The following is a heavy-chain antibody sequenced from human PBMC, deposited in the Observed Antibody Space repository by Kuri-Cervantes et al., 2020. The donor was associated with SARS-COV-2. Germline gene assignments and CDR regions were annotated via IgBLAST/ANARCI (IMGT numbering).Heavy chain of an antibody. CDR3: ARGGSLVVPAANHWFDP. V-gene: IGHV1-18*01. J-gene: IGHJ5*02. CDR1: GYTLTSYG. Sequence: ASMKVSCKASGYTLTSYGISWVRQAPGQGLEWMGWISAYNGNTNYAQKLQGRVTMTTDTSTSTAYMELRSLRSDDTAVYYCARGGSLVVPAANHWFDPWGQGTLVTVSS. D-gene: IGHD2-2*01. CDR2: ISAYNGNT.